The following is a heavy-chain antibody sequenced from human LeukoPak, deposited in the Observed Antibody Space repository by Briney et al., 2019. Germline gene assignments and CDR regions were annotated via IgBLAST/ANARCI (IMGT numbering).Heavy chain of an antibody. Sequence: AASVMVSCKASGYTFTSYYMHWVRQAPGQGLEWMGIVNPSGGSTSYTQKFQGRVTMTRDTSTSTVYMELSSLRSEDTAVYYCAREGFPPKISDFWSGLGPYYYGMDVWGQGTTVTVSS. V-gene: IGHV1-46*01. CDR3: AREGFPPKISDFWSGLGPYYYGMDV. CDR2: VNPSGGST. CDR1: GYTFTSYY. J-gene: IGHJ6*02. D-gene: IGHD3-3*01.